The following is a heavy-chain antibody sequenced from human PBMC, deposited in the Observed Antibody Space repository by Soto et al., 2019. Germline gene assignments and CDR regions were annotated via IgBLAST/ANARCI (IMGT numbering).Heavy chain of an antibody. CDR1: GYTFTGYY. Sequence: QVQVVQSGAEVKKPGASVKVSCKASGYTFTGYYLHWVRQAPGQGLEWLGWINPNGGDTNYSQDFQGRITMTRDASINTAYLEVTRLRSEDTAVYYCAREGIAARIPTEWGQGTLVTVSS. J-gene: IGHJ4*02. CDR3: AREGIAARIPTE. CDR2: INPNGGDT. V-gene: IGHV1-2*02. D-gene: IGHD6-6*01.